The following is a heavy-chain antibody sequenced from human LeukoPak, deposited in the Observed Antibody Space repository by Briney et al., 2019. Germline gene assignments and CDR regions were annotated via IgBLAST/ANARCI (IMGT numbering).Heavy chain of an antibody. J-gene: IGHJ4*02. V-gene: IGHV4-59*08. CDR2: IYYSGST. D-gene: IGHD3-3*01. CDR3: ARGEPDVDFWSGYYEGLRDY. Sequence: SETLSLTCTVSGGSISSYYWSWIRQPPGKGLEWIGYIYYSGSTNYNPSLKSRVTISVDTSKNQFSLKLSSVTAADTAVYYCARGEPDVDFWSGYYEGLRDYWGQGTLVTVSS. CDR1: GGSISSYY.